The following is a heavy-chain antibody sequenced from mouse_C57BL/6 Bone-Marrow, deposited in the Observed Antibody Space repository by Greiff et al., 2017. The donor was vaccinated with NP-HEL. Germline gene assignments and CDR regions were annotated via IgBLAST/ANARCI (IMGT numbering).Heavy chain of an antibody. CDR2: IDPENGDT. D-gene: IGHD2-3*01. V-gene: IGHV14-4*01. J-gene: IGHJ2*01. CDR1: GFNIKDDY. CDR3: TFDGYYDY. Sequence: EVQLQQSGAELVRPGASVKLSCTASGFNIKDDYMHWVKQRPEQGLEWIGWIDPENGDTEYASKFQGKATITADTSSNTAYLHLSRLTSEDTSVYYCTFDGYYDYWGQGTTLTVSS.